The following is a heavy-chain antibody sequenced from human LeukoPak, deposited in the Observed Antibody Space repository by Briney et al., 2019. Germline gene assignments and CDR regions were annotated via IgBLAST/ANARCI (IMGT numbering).Heavy chain of an antibody. CDR1: GGSISSYY. Sequence: SETLSLTCTVSGGSISSYYWSWIRQPPGKGLMWIVYIYYSGTTNYNPSLKSRVTISVDTSKNQFSLKLSSVTAADTAVYYCARGVYIAAAQYAYWVQGTLVTVSS. D-gene: IGHD6-13*01. J-gene: IGHJ4*02. V-gene: IGHV4-59*01. CDR3: ARGVYIAAAQYAY. CDR2: IYYSGTT.